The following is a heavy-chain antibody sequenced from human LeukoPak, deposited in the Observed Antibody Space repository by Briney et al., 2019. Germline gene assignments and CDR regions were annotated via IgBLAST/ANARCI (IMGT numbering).Heavy chain of an antibody. CDR2: INPNSGDT. D-gene: IGHD6-19*01. V-gene: IGHV1-2*02. CDR1: GYTFTGYY. J-gene: IGHJ4*02. Sequence: GASVKVSCKASGYTFTGYYIHWVRQAPGQGLEWMGWINPNSGDTNYAQKFQGRVTMTRDTSISTAYMELSRLRSDDTAVYYCARAPSYIAVAGGVWGQGTLVTVSS. CDR3: ARAPSYIAVAGGV.